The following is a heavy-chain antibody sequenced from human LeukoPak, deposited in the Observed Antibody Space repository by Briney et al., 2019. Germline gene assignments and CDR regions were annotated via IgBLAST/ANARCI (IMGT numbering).Heavy chain of an antibody. V-gene: IGHV4-38-2*02. D-gene: IGHD3-3*01. CDR1: GYSISSGYY. CDR3: AKVRRQTTYYDFWSGAPFDY. Sequence: SETLSLTCTVSGYSISSGYYWGWIRQPPGKGLEWIGSMYHSGSTYYNPSLKSRVTISVDTSKNQFSLKLSSVTAADTAVYYCAKVRRQTTYYDFWSGAPFDYWGQGTLVTVSS. J-gene: IGHJ4*02. CDR2: MYHSGST.